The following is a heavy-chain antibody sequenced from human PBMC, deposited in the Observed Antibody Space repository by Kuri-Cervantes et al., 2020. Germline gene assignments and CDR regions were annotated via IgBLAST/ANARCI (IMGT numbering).Heavy chain of an antibody. D-gene: IGHD2-2*01. Sequence: GESLKISCAASGFTFSSYGMHWVRQAPGKGLEWVAVISYDGSNKYYADSVKGRFTISRDNSKNTLYLQMNSLRAEDTAVYYCARGYQLLLVAAFDIWGLGTMVTVSS. V-gene: IGHV3-30*03. CDR2: ISYDGSNK. J-gene: IGHJ3*02. CDR1: GFTFSSYG. CDR3: ARGYQLLLVAAFDI.